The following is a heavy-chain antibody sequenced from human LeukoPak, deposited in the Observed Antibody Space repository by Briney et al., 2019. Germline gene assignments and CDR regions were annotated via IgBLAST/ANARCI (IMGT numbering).Heavy chain of an antibody. CDR1: GGSISSYY. V-gene: IGHV4-59*08. Sequence: SETLPLTCTVSGGSISSYYWSWIRQPPGKGLEWIGYIYYSGSTNYNPSLKSRVTISVDTSKNQFSLKLSSVTAADTAVYYCARQRFFDYWGQGTLVTVSS. CDR2: IYYSGST. J-gene: IGHJ4*02. CDR3: ARQRFFDY.